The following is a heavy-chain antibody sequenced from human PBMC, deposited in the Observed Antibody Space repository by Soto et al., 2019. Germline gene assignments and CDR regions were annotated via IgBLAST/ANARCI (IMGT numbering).Heavy chain of an antibody. CDR2: INPNSGGT. V-gene: IGHV1-2*02. Sequence: GASGKVSCKASGGTFSSYAISWVRQAPGQGLEWMGWINPNSGGTNYAQKFQGRVTMTRDTSISTAYMELSRLRSDDTAVYYCAGGYYDILTGYYRYYYYGMDVWGQGTTVTVSS. J-gene: IGHJ6*02. CDR1: GGTFSSYA. CDR3: AGGYYDILTGYYRYYYYGMDV. D-gene: IGHD3-9*01.